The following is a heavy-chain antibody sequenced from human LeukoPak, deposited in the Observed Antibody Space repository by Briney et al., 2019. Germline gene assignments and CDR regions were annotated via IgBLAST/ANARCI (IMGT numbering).Heavy chain of an antibody. CDR3: ARAVSPRSRVPAAMNAFDI. J-gene: IGHJ3*02. D-gene: IGHD2-2*01. CDR2: IIPIFGTA. CDR1: GGTFSSYA. V-gene: IGHV1-69*13. Sequence: ASVKVSCKASGGTFSSYAISWVRQAPGQGLEWMGGIIPIFGTANYAQKFQGRVTITADESTSTAYMELSSLRSEDTAVYYCARAVSPRSRVPAAMNAFDIWGQGTMVTVSS.